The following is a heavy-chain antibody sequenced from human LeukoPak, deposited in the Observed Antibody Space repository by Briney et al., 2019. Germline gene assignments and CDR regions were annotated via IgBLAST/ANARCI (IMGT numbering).Heavy chain of an antibody. J-gene: IGHJ5*02. D-gene: IGHD2-2*01. V-gene: IGHV6-1*01. CDR3: ARRLTQYDCFDP. CDR1: GDSVSSNSVT. CDR2: TYYRSTWYN. Sequence: SQTLSLTCAISGDSVSSNSVTWNWVRQSPSRGLEWLGRTYYRSTWYNDYAVSVRGRITVNPDTFKNQFSLHLNSVTPEDTAVYYCARRLTQYDCFDPWGQGILVTVSS.